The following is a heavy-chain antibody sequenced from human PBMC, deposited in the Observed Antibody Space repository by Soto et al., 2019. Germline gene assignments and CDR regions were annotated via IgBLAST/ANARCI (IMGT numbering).Heavy chain of an antibody. CDR3: ARGISSKLRYFERPPGGHWLDP. V-gene: IGHV4-59*01. CDR2: IYYSGST. Sequence: PSETLSLTCTVSGGSISSYYWSWIRQPPGKGLEWIGYIYYSGSTNYNPSLKSRVTISVDTSKNQFSLKLSSVTAADTAVYYCARGISSKLRYFERPPGGHWLDPSGQGTLVTVYS. D-gene: IGHD3-9*01. CDR1: GGSISSYY. J-gene: IGHJ5*02.